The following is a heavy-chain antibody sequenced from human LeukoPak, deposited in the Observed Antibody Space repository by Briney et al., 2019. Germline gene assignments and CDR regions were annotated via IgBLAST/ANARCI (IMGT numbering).Heavy chain of an antibody. CDR2: ISGSGTTT. J-gene: IGHJ4*02. Sequence: GGSLRLSCAASGXTFNTYEMNWVRQAPGKGLEWASAISGSGTTTYYADSVKGRFTISRDTSKSTLYLQMNSLRAEDTAVYYCAKGALLPAGHIRYFFDYWGQGTLVTVSS. V-gene: IGHV3-23*01. CDR1: GXTFNTYE. CDR3: AKGALLPAGHIRYFFDY. D-gene: IGHD2-21*01.